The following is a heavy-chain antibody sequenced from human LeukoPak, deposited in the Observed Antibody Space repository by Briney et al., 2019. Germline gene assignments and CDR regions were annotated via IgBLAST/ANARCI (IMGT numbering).Heavy chain of an antibody. CDR2: IYTSGST. D-gene: IGHD6-13*01. CDR3: ARYFSSSLDYFDY. CDR1: GGSISSYY. V-gene: IGHV4-4*09. J-gene: IGHJ4*02. Sequence: TSETLSLTCTVSGGSISSYYWSWIRQPPGEGLEWIGYIYTSGSTNYNPSLKSRVTISVDTSKNQFSLKLSSVTAADTAVYYCARYFSSSLDYFDYWGQGTLVTVSS.